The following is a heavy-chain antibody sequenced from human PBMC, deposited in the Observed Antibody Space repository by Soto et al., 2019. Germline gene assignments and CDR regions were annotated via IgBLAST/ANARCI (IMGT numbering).Heavy chain of an antibody. D-gene: IGHD3-3*01. CDR2: IYYSGST. CDR1: GGSISSGGYF. V-gene: IGHV4-31*03. CDR3: ARGLRFLEWLLGFDY. J-gene: IGHJ4*02. Sequence: QVQLQESGPGLVKPSQTLSLTCTVSGGSISSGGYFWSWIRQHPGKGLEWIGYIYYSGSTYYNPSLKSRVTISVDTSKNQFSLKLSSVTAADTAVYYCARGLRFLEWLLGFDYWGQGTLVTVSS.